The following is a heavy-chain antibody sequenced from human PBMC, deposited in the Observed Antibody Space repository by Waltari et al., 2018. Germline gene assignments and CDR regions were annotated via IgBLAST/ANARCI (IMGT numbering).Heavy chain of an antibody. J-gene: IGHJ3*02. CDR2: TYYRSKWYN. D-gene: IGHD2-15*01. CDR3: ARGVVVAATWVYAFDI. Sequence: QVQLQQSGPGLVKPSQTLSLTCAIPGDSVASNSAAWNWIRRSPSRGLEWLGRTYYRSKWYNDYAVSVKSRITINPDTSKNQFSLQLNSVTPEDTAVYYCARGVVVAATWVYAFDIWGQGTMVTVSS. V-gene: IGHV6-1*01. CDR1: GDSVASNSAA.